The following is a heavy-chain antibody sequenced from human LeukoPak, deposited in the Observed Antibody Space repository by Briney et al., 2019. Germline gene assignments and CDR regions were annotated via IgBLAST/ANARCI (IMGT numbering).Heavy chain of an antibody. Sequence: GGSLRLSCAASGFTVGSNYMNWVRQAPGKGLEWVSVIYSGGSAYYADSVKGRFTISRDNSKNTLYLQMNSLRADDTALYYCASQRRVDLGYAFNLWGQGTMVTVSS. CDR3: ASQRRVDLGYAFNL. V-gene: IGHV3-66*04. CDR1: GFTVGSNY. J-gene: IGHJ3*01. D-gene: IGHD3-9*01. CDR2: IYSGGSA.